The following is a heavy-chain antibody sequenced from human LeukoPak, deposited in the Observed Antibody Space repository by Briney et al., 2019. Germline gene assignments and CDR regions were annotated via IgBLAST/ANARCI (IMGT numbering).Heavy chain of an antibody. CDR2: INPNSGGT. Sequence: ASVKVSCKASGYTFTGYYMHWVRQAPGQGLEWMGWINPNSGGTNYAQKFQGRVTMTRDTSISTAYMELSRLRSDDTAVYYCAINYGDYFWDAFDIWGQGTMVTVSS. CDR3: AINYGDYFWDAFDI. CDR1: GYTFTGYY. V-gene: IGHV1-2*02. D-gene: IGHD4-17*01. J-gene: IGHJ3*02.